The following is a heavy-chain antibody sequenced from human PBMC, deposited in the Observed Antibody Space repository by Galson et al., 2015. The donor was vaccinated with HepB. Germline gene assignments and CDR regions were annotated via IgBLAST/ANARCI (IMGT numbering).Heavy chain of an antibody. CDR2: ITGKGDST. CDR3: AKGYGLFDS. V-gene: IGHV3-23*01. Sequence: LRLSCAASGFAFDSHAMSWVRQAPGRGLEWISGITGKGDSTFYADSVKGRFTVSKDNSNNMLYLQMNSLRAEDAGLYFCAKGYGLFDSWGQGTLVTVSS. J-gene: IGHJ5*01. D-gene: IGHD5-18*01. CDR1: GFAFDSHA.